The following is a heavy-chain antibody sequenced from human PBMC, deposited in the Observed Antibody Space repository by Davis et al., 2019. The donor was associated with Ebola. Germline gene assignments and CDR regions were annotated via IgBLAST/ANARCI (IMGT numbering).Heavy chain of an antibody. J-gene: IGHJ6*02. CDR1: GGSVSSGSYY. CDR3: ARDHFTAAAGISGMDV. D-gene: IGHD6-13*01. V-gene: IGHV4-61*01. CDR2: IYYSGST. Sequence: SETLSLTCTVSGGSVSSGSYYWSWIRQPPGKGLEWIGYIYYSGSTNYNPSLKSRVTISVDPSKNQFSLKLSSVTAADTAVYYCARDHFTAAAGISGMDVWGQGTTVTVSS.